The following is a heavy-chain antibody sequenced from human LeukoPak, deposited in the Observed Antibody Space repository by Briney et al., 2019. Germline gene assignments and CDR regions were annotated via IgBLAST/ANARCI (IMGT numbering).Heavy chain of an antibody. CDR1: GFTVSSNY. V-gene: IGHV3-66*01. CDR3: ARDRRYGYGENYYYYYMDV. J-gene: IGHJ6*03. CDR2: IYSGGST. D-gene: IGHD5-18*01. Sequence: GGSLRLSCAASGFTVSSNYMSWVRQAPGKGLEWVSVIYSGGSTYYADSVKGRFTISRDNSKNTLYLQMNSLRAEDAAVYYCARDRRYGYGENYYYYYMDVWGKGTTVTISS.